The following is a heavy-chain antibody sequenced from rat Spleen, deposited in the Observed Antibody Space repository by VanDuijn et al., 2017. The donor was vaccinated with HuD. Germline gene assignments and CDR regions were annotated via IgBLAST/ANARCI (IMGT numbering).Heavy chain of an antibody. J-gene: IGHJ2*01. Sequence: EVQLVASGGDLVQPGRSLKLTCAASGFTFSHYGMAWVRQAPTKGLEWVATLSYDGHTTYYRDSVKGRFAISRDIAKSTLYLQMDSLGSEDTATYYCARRHYGYTDYFDYWGQGVMVTVSS. D-gene: IGHD1-11*01. CDR2: LSYDGHTT. CDR1: GFTFSHYG. CDR3: ARRHYGYTDYFDY. V-gene: IGHV5-29*01.